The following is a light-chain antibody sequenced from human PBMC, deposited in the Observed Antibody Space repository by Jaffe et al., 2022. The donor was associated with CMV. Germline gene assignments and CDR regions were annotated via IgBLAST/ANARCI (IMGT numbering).Light chain of an antibody. CDR2: SSN. CDR1: SSNIGSDN. V-gene: IGLV1-44*01. CDR3: AAWDDSLNGPNWV. Sequence: QSVLTQPPSASGTPGQRVTISCSGSSSNIGSDNVNWYQQLPGTAPKLLIYSSNQRPSGVPDRFSGSKSGTSASLAISGLQSEDEADYYCAAWDDSLNGPNWVFGGGTKLTVL. J-gene: IGLJ3*02.